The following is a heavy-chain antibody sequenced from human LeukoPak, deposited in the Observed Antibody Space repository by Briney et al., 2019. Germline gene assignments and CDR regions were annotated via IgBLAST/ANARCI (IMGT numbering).Heavy chain of an antibody. V-gene: IGHV4-34*01. CDR1: GGSFSGYY. D-gene: IGHD3-9*01. CDR3: ARLSYLRYDILTGTNWFDP. CDR2: INHSGST. J-gene: IGHJ5*02. Sequence: SETLSLTCAVYGGSFSGYYWSWIRQPPGKGLEWIGEINHSGSTNYNPSLKSRVTISVDTSKNQFSLKLSSVTAADTAVYYCARLSYLRYDILTGTNWFDPWGRGTLVTVSS.